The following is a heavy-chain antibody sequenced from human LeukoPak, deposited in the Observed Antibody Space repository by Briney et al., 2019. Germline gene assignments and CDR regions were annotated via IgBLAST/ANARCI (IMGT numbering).Heavy chain of an antibody. CDR3: ARDSAYSGYDHAFDI. CDR1: GFTFSSYA. V-gene: IGHV3-30*04. Sequence: GGCLRLSCAASGFTFSSYAMHWVRQAPGKGLEWVAVISYDGSNKYYADSVKGRFTISRDNSKDTLYLQMNSLRAEDTAVYYCARDSAYSGYDHAFDIWGQGTMVTVSS. CDR2: ISYDGSNK. J-gene: IGHJ3*02. D-gene: IGHD5-12*01.